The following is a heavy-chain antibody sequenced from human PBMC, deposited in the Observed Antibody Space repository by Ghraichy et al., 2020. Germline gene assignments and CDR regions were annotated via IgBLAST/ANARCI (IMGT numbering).Heavy chain of an antibody. CDR1: GGSFSGYY. Sequence: SQTPLTCAVYGGSFSGYYRSWIRQPPGKGLEWIGEINHSGSTNYNPSLKSRVTISVDTSKNQFSLKLSSVTAADTAVYYCARRRIQLWLFGGAYFDYWGQGTLVTVSS. V-gene: IGHV4-34*01. D-gene: IGHD5-18*01. CDR3: ARRRIQLWLFGGAYFDY. CDR2: INHSGST. J-gene: IGHJ4*02.